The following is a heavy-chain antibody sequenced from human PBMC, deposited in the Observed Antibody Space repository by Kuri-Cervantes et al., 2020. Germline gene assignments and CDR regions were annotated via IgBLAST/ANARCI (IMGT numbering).Heavy chain of an antibody. CDR1: GLTFSSYS. CDR3: AREGGYCSGTSCYFWFDP. V-gene: IGHV3-48*04. D-gene: IGHD2-2*01. J-gene: IGHJ5*02. Sequence: GGSLRLSCAAFGLTFSSYSMNWVRQAPGKGLEWVSYISSSSSTIYYADSVKGRFTSSRDNAKNSLYLQMNSLRAEDTAVYYCAREGGYCSGTSCYFWFDPWGQGTLVTVSS. CDR2: ISSSSSTI.